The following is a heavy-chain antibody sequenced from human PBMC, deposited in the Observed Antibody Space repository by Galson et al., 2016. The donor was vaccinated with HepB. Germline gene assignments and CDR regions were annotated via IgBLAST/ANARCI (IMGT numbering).Heavy chain of an antibody. Sequence: SLRLSCAASGFVFSNFGLSWVRQAPGKGLEWVASISTRRTTYYSDSVQGRFTISRDNSNNTLYLQMKGLRADDTAVYYCAKERLVRRIFDHWGQGTLLTVSS. V-gene: IGHV3-23*01. D-gene: IGHD1-1*01. CDR3: AKERLVRRIFDH. CDR1: GFVFSNFG. J-gene: IGHJ4*02. CDR2: ISTRRTT.